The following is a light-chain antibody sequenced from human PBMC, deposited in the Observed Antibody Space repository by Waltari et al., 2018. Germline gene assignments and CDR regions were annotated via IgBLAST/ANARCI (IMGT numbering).Light chain of an antibody. CDR1: LSLLYHSNNKNY. V-gene: IGKV4-1*01. CDR3: QQYYNTPLT. Sequence: DIVMTQSPDSLAVSLGERATINCKSRLSLLYHSNNKNYLAWYQQKPGQPPKLLIYWASTRESGVPERFSGSGSRTDFTLTISSLQAEDVAVYFCQQYYNTPLTFGPGTKVDVK. CDR2: WAS. J-gene: IGKJ3*01.